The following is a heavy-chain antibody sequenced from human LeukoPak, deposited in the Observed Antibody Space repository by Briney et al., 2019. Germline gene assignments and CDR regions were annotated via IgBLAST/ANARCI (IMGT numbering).Heavy chain of an antibody. Sequence: SETLSLTCTVSGGSISSSSHYWGWIRQPPGKGLEWIGSIHYSGITYYNPSLKSRVTISVETSKNQFSLKLASVTAADTAVYYCARAYSGSYYYFDYWGQGTLVTVSS. CDR3: ARAYSGSYYYFDY. CDR1: GGSISSSSHY. J-gene: IGHJ4*02. V-gene: IGHV4-39*01. CDR2: IHYSGIT. D-gene: IGHD1-26*01.